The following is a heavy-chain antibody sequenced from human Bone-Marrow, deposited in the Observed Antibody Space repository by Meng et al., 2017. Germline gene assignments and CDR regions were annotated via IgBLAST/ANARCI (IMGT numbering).Heavy chain of an antibody. CDR1: GYTFTGYY. D-gene: IGHD3-10*01. J-gene: IGHJ6*03. V-gene: IGHV1-2*02. CDR3: ASGITMVRGVIITPPWGTAVTVTDV. CDR2: INPNSGGT. Sequence: ASVKVSCKASGYTFTGYYMHWVRQAPGQGLEWMGWINPNSGGTNYAQKFQGRVTMTRDTSISTAYMELSRLRSDDTAVYYCASGITMVRGVIITPPWGTAVTVTDVWGKGPTVPVSS.